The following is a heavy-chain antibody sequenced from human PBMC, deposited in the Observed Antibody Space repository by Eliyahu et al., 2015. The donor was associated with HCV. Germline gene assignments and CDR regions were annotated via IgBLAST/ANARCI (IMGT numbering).Heavy chain of an antibody. D-gene: IGHD3-3*01. V-gene: IGHV4-61*02. CDR2: IYTSGST. CDR3: ARETNNFWSGLPIDY. J-gene: IGHJ4*02. CDR1: GDSISSGSYY. Sequence: QVQLQESGPGLVKPSQTLSLTCTVSGDSISSGSYYWSWIRQPAGKGLEWVGGIYTSGSTNYNPSLKSRVTISVDTSKNQFSLKLSSVTAADTAVYYCARETNNFWSGLPIDYWGQGTLVTVSS.